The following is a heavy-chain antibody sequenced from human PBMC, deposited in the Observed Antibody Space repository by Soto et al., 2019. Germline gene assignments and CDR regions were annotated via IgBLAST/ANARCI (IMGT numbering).Heavy chain of an antibody. Sequence: QVQLVQSGAEVKKPGASVKVSCKASGYTFTSYGISWVRQAPGQGLEWMGWISAYNGNTNYAQKLQGRVTMTTDTSTSTAYMELRSLGSDDTAVYYCARARIALLWFGELESWGQGTLVTVSS. CDR2: ISAYNGNT. CDR1: GYTFTSYG. D-gene: IGHD3-10*01. J-gene: IGHJ5*02. V-gene: IGHV1-18*01. CDR3: ARARIALLWFGELES.